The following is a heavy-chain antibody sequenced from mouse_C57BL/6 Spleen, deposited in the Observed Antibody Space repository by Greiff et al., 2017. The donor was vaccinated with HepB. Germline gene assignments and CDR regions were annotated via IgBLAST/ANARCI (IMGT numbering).Heavy chain of an antibody. CDR2: IDPENGDT. V-gene: IGHV14-4*01. J-gene: IGHJ2*01. CDR3: TTPLTGTYYFDY. CDR1: GFNIKDDY. D-gene: IGHD4-1*01. Sequence: VQLKESGAELVRPGASVKLSCTASGFNIKDDYMHWVKQRPEQGLEWIGWIDPENGDTEYASTFQGKATITADTSSNTAYLQLSSLTSEDTAGYYGTTPLTGTYYFDYWGQGTTLTVSS.